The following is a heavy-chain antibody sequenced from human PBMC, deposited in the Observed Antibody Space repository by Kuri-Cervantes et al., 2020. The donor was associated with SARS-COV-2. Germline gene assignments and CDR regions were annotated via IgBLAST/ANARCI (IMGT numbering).Heavy chain of an antibody. Sequence: GESLKISCAASGFTFSSYAMSWVRQAPGKGLERVSAISGSGGSTYYADSVKGRFTISRDNSKNTLYLQMNSLRAEDTAVYYCARPHARYSGYEVGYWGQGTLVTVSS. V-gene: IGHV3-23*01. CDR2: ISGSGGST. CDR3: ARPHARYSGYEVGY. CDR1: GFTFSSYA. J-gene: IGHJ4*02. D-gene: IGHD5-12*01.